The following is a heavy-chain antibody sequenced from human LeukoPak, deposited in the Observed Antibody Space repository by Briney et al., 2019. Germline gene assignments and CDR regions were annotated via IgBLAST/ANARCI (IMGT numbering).Heavy chain of an antibody. Sequence: GGSLRLSCAASGFTFSSSAMSWVRQVPGKGLEWVSGISASGGSTSYADSVRGRFTISRDNSKNTLYVQMNSLRDEDTAVYYCAKDQRRESPHYLDSWGQGTLVTVSS. CDR3: AKDQRRESPHYLDS. CDR1: GFTFSSSA. J-gene: IGHJ4*02. V-gene: IGHV3-23*01. CDR2: ISASGGST.